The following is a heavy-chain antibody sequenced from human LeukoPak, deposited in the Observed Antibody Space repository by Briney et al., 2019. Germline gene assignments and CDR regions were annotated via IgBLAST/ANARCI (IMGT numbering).Heavy chain of an antibody. D-gene: IGHD6-19*01. J-gene: IGHJ4*02. V-gene: IGHV1-18*01. CDR2: ISAYNGNT. CDR1: GGTFSSYA. CDR3: ARTLAVAGRGYFDY. Sequence: ASVKVSCKASGGTFSSYAISWVRQAPGQGLEWMGWISAYNGNTNYAQKLQGRVTMTTDTSTSTAYMELRSLRSDDTAVYYCARTLAVAGRGYFDYWGQGTLVTVSS.